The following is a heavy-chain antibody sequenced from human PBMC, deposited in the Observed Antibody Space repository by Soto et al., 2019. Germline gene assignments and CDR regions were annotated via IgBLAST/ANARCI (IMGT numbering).Heavy chain of an antibody. CDR1: GFTFSSYA. Sequence: QVQLVESGGGVVQPGRSLRLSCAASGFTFSSYAMHWVRQAPGKGLEWVAVISYDGSNKYYADSVKGRFTISRDNSKDTLYPQMNSLRAEDTAVYYWARGEVGYSSGWYLGSFYYYGMDVWGQGTTVTVSS. D-gene: IGHD6-19*01. J-gene: IGHJ6*02. V-gene: IGHV3-30-3*01. CDR2: ISYDGSNK. CDR3: ARGEVGYSSGWYLGSFYYYGMDV.